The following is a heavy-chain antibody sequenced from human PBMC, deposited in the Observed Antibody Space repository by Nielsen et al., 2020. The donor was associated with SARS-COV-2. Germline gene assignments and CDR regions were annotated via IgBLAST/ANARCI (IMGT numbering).Heavy chain of an antibody. Sequence: GESLKISCAASGFTFSDYYMSWIRQAPGKGLEWVSYISSSGSTIYYADSVKGRFTISRDNAKNSLYLQMNSLRAKDTAVYYCARAKTTRVTIFGVVTPGAFDIWGQGTMVTVSS. V-gene: IGHV3-11*01. CDR1: GFTFSDYY. CDR3: ARAKTTRVTIFGVVTPGAFDI. D-gene: IGHD3-3*01. J-gene: IGHJ3*02. CDR2: ISSSGSTI.